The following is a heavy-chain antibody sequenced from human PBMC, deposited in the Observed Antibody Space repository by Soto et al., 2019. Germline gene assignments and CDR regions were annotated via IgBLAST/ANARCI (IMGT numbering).Heavy chain of an antibody. CDR1: GFTLSNYA. J-gene: IGHJ5*02. V-gene: IGHV3-23*01. CDR2: ITRTSGTT. Sequence: GGSLRLSCVTSGFTLSNYAMTWVRQAPGKGLEWISAITRTSGTTYYADSVNGRSTVSRDNSNNTLFLQLSNLRADDTATYYCATSSRDRITVFGEVMNPPFVNWLDRWGQGPLGTGSS. CDR3: ATSSRDRITVFGEVMNPPFVNWLDR. D-gene: IGHD3-3*01.